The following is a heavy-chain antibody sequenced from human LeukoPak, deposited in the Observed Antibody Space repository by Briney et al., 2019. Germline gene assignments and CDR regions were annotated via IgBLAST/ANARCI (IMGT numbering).Heavy chain of an antibody. Sequence: SETLSLTCAVYGGSFSGYYWSWIRQPPGKGLEWVGEINHSGSTNYNPSLKSRVTISVDTSKNQFSLKLSSVTAADTAVYYCAKSGGRAAAAGIIWFDPWGQGTLVTVSS. D-gene: IGHD6-13*01. CDR3: AKSGGRAAAAGIIWFDP. J-gene: IGHJ5*02. V-gene: IGHV4-34*01. CDR1: GGSFSGYY. CDR2: INHSGST.